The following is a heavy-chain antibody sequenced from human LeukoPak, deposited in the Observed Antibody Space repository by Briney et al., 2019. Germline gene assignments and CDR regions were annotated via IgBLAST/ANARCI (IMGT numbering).Heavy chain of an antibody. V-gene: IGHV3-21*01. CDR1: GFTFSSYA. Sequence: GRSLRLSCAASGFTFSSYAMHWVRQAPGKGLEWVSSISSSSSYIYYADSVKGRFTISRDNAKNSLYLQMNSLRAEDTAVYYCAREIVEMATIRDYYFDYWGQGTLVTVSS. CDR3: AREIVEMATIRDYYFDY. D-gene: IGHD5-24*01. J-gene: IGHJ4*02. CDR2: ISSSSSYI.